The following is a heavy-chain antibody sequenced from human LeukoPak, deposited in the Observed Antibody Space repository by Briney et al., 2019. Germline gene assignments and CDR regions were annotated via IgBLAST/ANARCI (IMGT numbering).Heavy chain of an antibody. CDR1: GGTFSSYA. V-gene: IGHV1-69*13. CDR2: IIPIFGTS. D-gene: IGHD3-9*01. CDR3: ARDWIDIIDY. J-gene: IGHJ4*02. Sequence: SVEVSCKASGGTFSSYAISWVRQAPGQGLEWMGGIIPIFGTSNYALKFQGRVTITADESTSTAYMELSSLRSEDTAVYYCARDWIDIIDYWGQGTLVTVSS.